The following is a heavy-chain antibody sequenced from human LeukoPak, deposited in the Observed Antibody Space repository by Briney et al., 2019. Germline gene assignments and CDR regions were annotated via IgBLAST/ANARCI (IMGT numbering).Heavy chain of an antibody. V-gene: IGHV4-4*07. CDR1: GGSISSYY. CDR2: IYTSGST. CDR3: ARKTYCSGGRCYGENWFDP. D-gene: IGHD2-15*01. J-gene: IGHJ5*02. Sequence: PSETLSLTCTVSGGSISSYYWSWIRQPAGKGLEWFGRIYTSGSTNYNPSLKSRVTISINTSKNEISLILRSVTAADTAVYYCARKTYCSGGRCYGENWFDPWGQGILVTVSS.